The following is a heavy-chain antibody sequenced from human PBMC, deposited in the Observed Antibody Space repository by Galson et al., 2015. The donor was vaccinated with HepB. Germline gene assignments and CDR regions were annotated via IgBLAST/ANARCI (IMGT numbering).Heavy chain of an antibody. J-gene: IGHJ6*02. D-gene: IGHD6-13*01. Sequence: QSGAEVKKPGESLRISCKGSGYSFTSYWISWVRQMPGKGLEWMGRIDPSDSYTNYSPSFQGHVTISADKSISTAYLQWSSLKASDPAMYNCAQFGAAAVFFQEDYSYGMNFGAKGPRSPSP. V-gene: IGHV5-10-1*01. CDR1: GYSFTSYW. CDR3: AQFGAAAVFFQEDYSYGMNF. CDR2: IDPSDSYT.